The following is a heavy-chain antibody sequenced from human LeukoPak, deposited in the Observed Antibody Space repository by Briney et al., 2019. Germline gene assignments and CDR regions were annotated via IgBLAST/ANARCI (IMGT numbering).Heavy chain of an antibody. D-gene: IGHD1-26*01. J-gene: IGHJ3*02. Sequence: SETLSLTCTVSGGSISSYYWSWIRQPPGKGLGWIGYIYYSGSTNYNPSLKSRVTISVDTSKNQFSLKLSSVTAADTAVYYCARNGGIVGATRDSAFDIWGQGTMVTVSS. CDR2: IYYSGST. CDR3: ARNGGIVGATRDSAFDI. CDR1: GGSISSYY. V-gene: IGHV4-59*01.